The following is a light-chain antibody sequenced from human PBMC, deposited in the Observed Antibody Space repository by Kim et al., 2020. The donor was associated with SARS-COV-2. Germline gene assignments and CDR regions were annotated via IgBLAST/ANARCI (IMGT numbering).Light chain of an antibody. CDR1: QSVSSY. J-gene: IGKJ3*01. Sequence: SLPPGESATLSCRASQSVSSYLAWYQQKPGQAPRLLIYDASSRATGIPARFSGSGSGTDFTLTISSLEPEDFAVYYCQQRSNWLTFGPGTKVDIK. CDR3: QQRSNWLT. V-gene: IGKV3-11*01. CDR2: DAS.